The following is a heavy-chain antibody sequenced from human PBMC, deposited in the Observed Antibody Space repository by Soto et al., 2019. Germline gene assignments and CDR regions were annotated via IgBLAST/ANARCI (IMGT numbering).Heavy chain of an antibody. V-gene: IGHV1-69*13. CDR2: IIPIFGTA. CDR1: GGTFSSYA. Sequence: SVKVSCKASGGTFSSYAIIWVRQAPGQGLEWMGGIIPIFGTANYAQKFQGRVTITADESTSTAYMELSSLRSEDTAVYYCASIVHRAAMRGSGYYNGMDVWGQGTRVTVSS. J-gene: IGHJ6*02. D-gene: IGHD2-2*01. CDR3: ASIVHRAAMRGSGYYNGMDV.